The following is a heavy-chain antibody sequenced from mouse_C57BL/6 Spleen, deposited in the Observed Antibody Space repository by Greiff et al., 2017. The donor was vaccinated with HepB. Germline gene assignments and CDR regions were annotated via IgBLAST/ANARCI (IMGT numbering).Heavy chain of an antibody. V-gene: IGHV1-82*01. J-gene: IGHJ2*01. CDR3: ARSHYYGSSYGY. D-gene: IGHD1-1*01. CDR1: GYAFSSSW. Sequence: QVQLQQSGPELVKPGASVKISCKASGYAFSSSWMNWVKQRPGKGLEWIGMIHPNSGSTNYNEKFKSKATLTVDKSSSTAYMQLSSLTSEDSAVYYCARSHYYGSSYGYWGQGTTLTVSS. CDR2: IHPNSGST.